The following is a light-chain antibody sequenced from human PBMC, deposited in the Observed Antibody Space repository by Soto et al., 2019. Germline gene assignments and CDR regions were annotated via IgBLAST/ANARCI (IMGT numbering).Light chain of an antibody. V-gene: IGKV1-6*01. CDR3: LQDFNYFS. Sequence: AVQVTQSPSSLSSSLGDRVTITCRASQGIRNDLCWYQQKPGKAPTLLIYAASTLQSGVASRFSGSGFGKDFTITISSLQPEYVATYYYLQDFNYFSFGQGTRLEIK. CDR2: AAS. CDR1: QGIRND. J-gene: IGKJ5*01.